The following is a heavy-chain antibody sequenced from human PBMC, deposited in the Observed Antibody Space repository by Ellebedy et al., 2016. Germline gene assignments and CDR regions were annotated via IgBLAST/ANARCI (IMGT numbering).Heavy chain of an antibody. CDR2: INPSGGST. CDR1: GYTFTSYY. D-gene: IGHD5-18*01. V-gene: IGHV1-46*01. CDR3: ARENSYGYPRRHYGMDV. J-gene: IGHJ6*02. Sequence: ASVKVSCKASGYTFTSYYMHWVRQAPGQGLEWMGIINPSGGSTSYAQKFQGRVTMTRDTSTSTVYMELSSLRSEDTAEYYCARENSYGYPRRHYGMDVWGQGTTVTVSS.